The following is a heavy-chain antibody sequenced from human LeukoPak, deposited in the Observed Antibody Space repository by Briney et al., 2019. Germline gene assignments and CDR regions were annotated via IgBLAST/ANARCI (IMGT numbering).Heavy chain of an antibody. V-gene: IGHV3-33*01. Sequence: GGSLRLSCAASGFTFSSYGMHWARQAPGKGLEWVAVIWYDGSNKYYADSVKGRFTISRDNSKNTLYLQMNSLRAEDTAVYYCARDFVGGGESGYFDLWGRGTLVTVSS. CDR2: IWYDGSNK. CDR1: GFTFSSYG. CDR3: ARDFVGGGESGYFDL. J-gene: IGHJ2*01. D-gene: IGHD2-21*01.